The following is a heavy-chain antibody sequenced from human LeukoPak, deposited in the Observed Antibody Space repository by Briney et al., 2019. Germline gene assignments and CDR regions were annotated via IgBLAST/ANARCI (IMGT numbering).Heavy chain of an antibody. CDR1: GFTFRNYF. D-gene: IGHD6-13*01. CDR3: AREGGSSWYRAYDI. J-gene: IGHJ3*02. Sequence: GGSLRLSCAASGFTFRNYFMHWVRQVPGKGLLWVSRISDDGSSTTYADSVKGRFTTSRYNARNTLYLRMNSLRAEESGVYYCAREGGSSWYRAYDIWGQGTVVTVSS. V-gene: IGHV3-74*01. CDR2: ISDDGSST.